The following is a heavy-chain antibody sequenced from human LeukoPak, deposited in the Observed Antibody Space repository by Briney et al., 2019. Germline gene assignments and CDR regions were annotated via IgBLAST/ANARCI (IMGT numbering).Heavy chain of an antibody. CDR2: ISGSGGST. CDR1: GFTFSSYA. CDR3: APTLSVGIQGAFVF. D-gene: IGHD1-1*01. J-gene: IGHJ3*01. Sequence: GGSLRLSCAASGFTFSSYAMSWVRRAPGKGLEWVSAISGSGGSTYYADSVKGRLTISRDNSKNTLYLQMNSLRAEDTAVYYCAPTLSVGIQGAFVFWAKGQWSPSLQ. V-gene: IGHV3-23*01.